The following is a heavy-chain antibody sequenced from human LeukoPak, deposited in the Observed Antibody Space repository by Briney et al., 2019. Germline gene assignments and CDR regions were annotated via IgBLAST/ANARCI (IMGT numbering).Heavy chain of an antibody. CDR3: ARPRSYLGYYYMDV. D-gene: IGHD3-10*01. Sequence: SETLSLTCTVSGDSISSSSSYWGWIRQPPGKGLEWIGSIYYSGSTYYNTSLKSRVTISVDTSKNQFSLNLNSVTAADTAVYYCARPRSYLGYYYMDVWGKGTTVTISS. CDR2: IYYSGST. J-gene: IGHJ6*03. V-gene: IGHV4-39*01. CDR1: GDSISSSSSY.